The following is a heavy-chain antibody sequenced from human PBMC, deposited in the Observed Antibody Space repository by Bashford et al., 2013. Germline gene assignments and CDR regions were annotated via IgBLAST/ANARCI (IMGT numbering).Heavy chain of an antibody. Sequence: SETLSLTCAVYGGSFSGYYWSWIRQPPGKGLEWIGEINHSGSTNYNPSLKSRVTISVDTSKNQFSLKLSSVTAADTALYYCAKDISSYYYGMDVWGQGTTVTVSS. CDR3: AKDISSYYYGMDV. CDR1: GGSFSGYY. CDR2: INHSGST. D-gene: IGHD3-16*02. J-gene: IGHJ6*02. V-gene: IGHV4-34*01.